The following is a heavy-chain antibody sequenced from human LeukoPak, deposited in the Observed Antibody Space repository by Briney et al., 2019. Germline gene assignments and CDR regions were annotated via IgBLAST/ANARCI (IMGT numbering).Heavy chain of an antibody. V-gene: IGHV4-34*01. CDR3: AKSNGYGLVDI. D-gene: IGHD3-10*01. J-gene: IGHJ3*02. Sequence: PSETLSLTCTVSGGSISSYYWSWIRQPPGKGLEWIGEINHSGSTNYNPSLKSRVTISLDTSRNQFSLKLNSVTAADTAVYYCAKSNGYGLVDIWGQGTMVTVSS. CDR2: INHSGST. CDR1: GGSISSYY.